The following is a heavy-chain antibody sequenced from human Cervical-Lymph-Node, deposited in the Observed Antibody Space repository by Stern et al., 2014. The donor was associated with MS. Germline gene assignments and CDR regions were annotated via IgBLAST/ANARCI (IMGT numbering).Heavy chain of an antibody. V-gene: IGHV1-2*02. CDR3: TRGRGTLLYLH. Sequence: QMQLVQSGAALRKPGASVEVSCEASGYNFIDYYIHWVRQAPGQGLEWVGWINPHPGDTRYAQKFLGRVAMTRDTSINTAYLELNSLTSDDTAFYYCTRGRGTLLYLHWGQGTLITVSS. J-gene: IGHJ4*02. D-gene: IGHD2-15*01. CDR1: GYNFIDYY. CDR2: INPHPGDT.